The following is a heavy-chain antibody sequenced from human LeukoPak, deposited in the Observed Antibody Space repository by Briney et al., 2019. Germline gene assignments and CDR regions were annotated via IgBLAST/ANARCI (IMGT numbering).Heavy chain of an antibody. D-gene: IGHD2-21*02. CDR2: IYPGGSDT. J-gene: IGHJ4*02. CDR1: GYSFTSYW. CDR3: ARRDTVAYCGGDCYSGHFDY. V-gene: IGHV5-51*01. Sequence: GESLKISCKGSGYSFTSYWIGWVRQMPGKGLEWMGIIYPGGSDTRYSPSFQGQVTISADKSISTAYLQWSSLKASDTAMYYCARRDTVAYCGGDCYSGHFDYWGQGTLVTVSS.